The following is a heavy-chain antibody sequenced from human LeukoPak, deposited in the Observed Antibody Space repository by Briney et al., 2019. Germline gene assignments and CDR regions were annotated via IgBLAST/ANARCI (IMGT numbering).Heavy chain of an antibody. J-gene: IGHJ4*02. CDR3: AKDQYDSSGPFDN. Sequence: PGGSLRLSCAASGFTFSSYAMSWVRQAPGKGLEWVSAISGSGGSTKYADSVKGRFTISRDNSKNTLYLQMNSLRAEDTAVYYCAKDQYDSSGPFDNRGQATLVTVSS. CDR2: ISGSGGST. CDR1: GFTFSSYA. D-gene: IGHD3-22*01. V-gene: IGHV3-23*01.